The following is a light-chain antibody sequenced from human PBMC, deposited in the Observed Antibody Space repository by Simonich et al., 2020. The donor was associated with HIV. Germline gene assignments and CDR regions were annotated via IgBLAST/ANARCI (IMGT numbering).Light chain of an antibody. CDR1: SSNIGANYD. V-gene: IGLV1-40*01. J-gene: IGLJ2*01. CDR3: QSYDRSLSGSV. Sequence: QSVLTQAPSVSGAPGQRVTISCTGNSSNIGANYDVHWYQQFPGTAPKDLIYGNNNRPLGVPDRFSVSKSGTSASLAITGLQAEDEADYYCQSYDRSLSGSVFGGGPKLTVL. CDR2: GNN.